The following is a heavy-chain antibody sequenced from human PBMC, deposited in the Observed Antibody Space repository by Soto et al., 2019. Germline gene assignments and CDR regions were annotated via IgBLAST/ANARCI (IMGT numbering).Heavy chain of an antibody. D-gene: IGHD2-15*01. CDR3: TRCPAIDILF. CDR1: GFNFDAYT. Sequence: GGYPGLCCSASGFNFDAYTMRWVRLTPGKGLEWVGFIRRIAYGGTTDYAASVKGRFTISRDDSRKIVYLQMSRLKIEDTAVYYCTRCPAIDILFRGQG. J-gene: IGHJ4*02. CDR2: IRRIAYGGTT. V-gene: IGHV3-49*04.